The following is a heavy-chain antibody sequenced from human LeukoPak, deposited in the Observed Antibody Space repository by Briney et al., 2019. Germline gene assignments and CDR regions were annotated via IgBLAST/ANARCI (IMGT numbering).Heavy chain of an antibody. CDR1: GFTFSRYW. CDR3: ARKLYYYDTSPAGWFDP. J-gene: IGHJ5*02. V-gene: IGHV3-7*01. D-gene: IGHD3-22*01. CDR2: IKQDGSDE. Sequence: PGGSLRLSCAASGFTFSRYWMSWVRQAPGKGLEWVATIKQDGSDEYYGYSVRGRFTISRDNAKNSLYLQIDGRRAEDTAVYHCARKLYYYDTSPAGWFDPWGQGTLVTVSS.